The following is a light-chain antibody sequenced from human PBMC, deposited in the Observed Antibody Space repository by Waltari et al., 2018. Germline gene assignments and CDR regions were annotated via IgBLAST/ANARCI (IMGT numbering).Light chain of an antibody. CDR1: QGISSY. CDR2: AAY. Sequence: DIQITQSPSSLSASVGDTVNITCRASQGISSYLAWYQQKPGKAPKRLIYAAYTLQSAVSSRCSGSGSWTDFTLTISSLQPEDFATYYCQQHNSHPLTFGGGTNVEIK. V-gene: IGKV1-16*01. CDR3: QQHNSHPLT. J-gene: IGKJ4*01.